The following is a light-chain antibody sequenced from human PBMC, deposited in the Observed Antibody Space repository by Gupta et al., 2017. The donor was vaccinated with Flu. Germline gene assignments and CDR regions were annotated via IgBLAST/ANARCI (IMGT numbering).Light chain of an antibody. V-gene: IGKV3-15*01. CDR3: QQYNNWPG. Sequence: CRASQSVSSNLAWYQQKPGQAPRLLIYGASTRATGIPARFSGSGSGTEFTLTISSLQSEDFAVYYCQQYNNWPGFGPGTKVDIK. CDR2: GAS. J-gene: IGKJ3*01. CDR1: QSVSSN.